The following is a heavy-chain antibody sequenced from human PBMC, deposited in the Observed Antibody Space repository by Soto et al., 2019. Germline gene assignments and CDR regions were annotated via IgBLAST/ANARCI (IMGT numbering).Heavy chain of an antibody. V-gene: IGHV4-59*08. D-gene: IGHD3-3*01. CDR1: GGSISSYY. J-gene: IGHJ2*01. CDR3: ARLEGYWYFDI. CDR2: IYYSGST. Sequence: QLQLQESGPGLVKPSETLSLTCTVSGGSISSYYWSWIRQPPGKGLEWIGYIYYSGSTNYNPSLQRRVTTSVDTSKNQFSLKLSSVTAADTAVYYCARLEGYWYFDIWGRGTLVTVSS.